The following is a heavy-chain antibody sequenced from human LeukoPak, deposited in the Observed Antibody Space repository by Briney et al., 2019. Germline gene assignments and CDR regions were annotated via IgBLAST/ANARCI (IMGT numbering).Heavy chain of an antibody. V-gene: IGHV3-7*01. Sequence: PGRSLRLSCAASGLTFSSYWMSWVRQAPGKGLEWVANIKQDGSEKYYVDSVKGRFTISRDNAKNSLYLQMNSLRAEDTAVYYCAREGEGTEAFDIWGQGTMVTVSS. D-gene: IGHD1/OR15-1a*01. CDR1: GLTFSSYW. CDR3: AREGEGTEAFDI. CDR2: IKQDGSEK. J-gene: IGHJ3*02.